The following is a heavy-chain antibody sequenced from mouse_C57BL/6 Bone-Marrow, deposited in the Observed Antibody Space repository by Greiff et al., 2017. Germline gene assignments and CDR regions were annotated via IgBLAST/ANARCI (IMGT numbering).Heavy chain of an antibody. Sequence: VHVKQSGPELVKPGASVKISCKASGYSFTDYNMNWVKQSNGKSLEWIGVINPNYGTTSYNQKFKGKATLTVDQSSSTAYMQLNSLTSEDSAVYYCAREGPGSSWGMDYWGQGTSVTVSS. CDR2: INPNYGTT. V-gene: IGHV1-39*01. D-gene: IGHD1-1*01. CDR1: GYSFTDYN. CDR3: AREGPGSSWGMDY. J-gene: IGHJ4*01.